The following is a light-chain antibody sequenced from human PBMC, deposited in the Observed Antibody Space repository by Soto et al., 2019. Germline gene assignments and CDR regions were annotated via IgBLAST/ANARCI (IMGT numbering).Light chain of an antibody. V-gene: IGKV3-20*01. CDR1: QSVSSSY. CDR3: QQYDSSPRN. Sequence: EIVLTQSPGTLSLSPGERATLSCRASQSVSSSYLAWYQQKPGQAPRLLIYGASSRATGIPDRFIGSGSGTDITLTISRLEPEDFAVYYCQQYDSSPRNFRQGTKLESK. J-gene: IGKJ2*01. CDR2: GAS.